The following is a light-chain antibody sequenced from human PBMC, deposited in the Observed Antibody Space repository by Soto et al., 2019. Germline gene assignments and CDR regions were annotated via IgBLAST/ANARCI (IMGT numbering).Light chain of an antibody. Sequence: IQMTQSPSSLSASVGDRVTITCRASQSVGRFLNWYQQKPGKAPTVLINVASTLRSGVPSRFSGSGSGTDFNLTINSLQPEDFATYFCQQSFTTPLTFGGGTMVDIK. J-gene: IGKJ4*01. CDR1: QSVGRF. V-gene: IGKV1-39*01. CDR2: VAS. CDR3: QQSFTTPLT.